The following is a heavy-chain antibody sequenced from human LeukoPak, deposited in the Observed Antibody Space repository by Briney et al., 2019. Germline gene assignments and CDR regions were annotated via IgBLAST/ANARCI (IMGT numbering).Heavy chain of an antibody. J-gene: IGHJ4*02. CDR2: ISYDGSNK. V-gene: IGHV3-30-3*01. CDR3: ASRFD. Sequence: GRSLRLSCAASGFTFSNYAMHWVRQAPGKGLEWVAVISYDGSNKYYADSVKGRFTISRDNSKNTLYLQMNSLRAEDTAVYYCASRFDWGQGTLVTVSS. CDR1: GFTFSNYA.